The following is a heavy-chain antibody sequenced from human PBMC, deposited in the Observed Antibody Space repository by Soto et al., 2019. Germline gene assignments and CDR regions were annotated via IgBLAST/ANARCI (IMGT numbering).Heavy chain of an antibody. J-gene: IGHJ2*01. V-gene: IGHV1-69*12. CDR3: ARLPPPGSAPQGDWYFDL. CDR1: GGTFSSYA. CDR2: IIPIFGTA. Sequence: QVQLVQSGAEVKKPGSSVKVSCKASGGTFSSYAISWVRQAPGQGLEWMGGIIPIFGTANYAQKFQGRVTITADESTSTAYMELSSLRSEDTAVYYCARLPPPGSAPQGDWYFDLWGRGTLVTVSS.